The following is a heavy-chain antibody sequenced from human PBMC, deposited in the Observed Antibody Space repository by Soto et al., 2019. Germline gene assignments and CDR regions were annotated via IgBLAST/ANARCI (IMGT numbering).Heavy chain of an antibody. Sequence: QVQLVESGGGLVKPGGSLSLSCAASGFTFSYYYMSWIRQTPGKGLEWVSYISSSGGTIYYADSVKGRFTISRDIAKSSLYRQMNSLRAEDTAVYYGARGDSTRSLNYWGQGTLVTVSS. V-gene: IGHV3-11*01. D-gene: IGHD2-2*01. CDR3: ARGDSTRSLNY. J-gene: IGHJ4*02. CDR1: GFTFSYYY. CDR2: ISSSGGTI.